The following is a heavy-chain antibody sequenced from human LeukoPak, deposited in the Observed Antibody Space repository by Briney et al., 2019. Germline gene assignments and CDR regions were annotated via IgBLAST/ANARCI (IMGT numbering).Heavy chain of an antibody. CDR2: INHSGSI. CDR3: ARVGTSWYVGDY. D-gene: IGHD6-13*01. J-gene: IGHJ4*02. Sequence: SETLSLTCAVYGGSFSGYYWSWIRQPPGKGLEWIGEINHSGSINYNPSLESRVTISVDTSKNQFSLKLSSVTAADTAVYYCARVGTSWYVGDYWGQGTLVTVSS. CDR1: GGSFSGYY. V-gene: IGHV4-34*01.